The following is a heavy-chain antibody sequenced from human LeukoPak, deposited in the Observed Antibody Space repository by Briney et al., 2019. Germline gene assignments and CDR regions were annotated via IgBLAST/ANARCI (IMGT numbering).Heavy chain of an antibody. J-gene: IGHJ4*02. CDR3: ARAYYGSGSPFLD. CDR1: GGSISSGGYY. V-gene: IGHV4-31*03. CDR2: IYYSGST. Sequence: PSQTLSLTCTVSGGSISSGGYYWSWIRQHPGKGLEWIGYIYYSGSTYYNPSLKSRVTISVDTSKNQFSLKLSSVTAADTAMYYCARAYYGSGSPFLDWGQGTLVTVSS. D-gene: IGHD3-10*01.